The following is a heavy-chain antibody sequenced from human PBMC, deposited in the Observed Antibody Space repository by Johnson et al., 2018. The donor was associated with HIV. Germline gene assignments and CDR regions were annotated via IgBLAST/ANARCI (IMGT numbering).Heavy chain of an antibody. D-gene: IGHD3-22*01. Sequence: QVQLVESGGGVVQPGGSLRLSCAASGFTFNTYGMHWVRQAPGKGLEWVAFIRYDGSNKYYADSVKGRFTISRDNSKNTLYLQMNSLRAEDTAVYYCAKAYSAVVGDAFDIWGPGTMVTVSS. CDR3: AKAYSAVVGDAFDI. V-gene: IGHV3-30*02. CDR1: GFTFNTYG. J-gene: IGHJ3*02. CDR2: IRYDGSNK.